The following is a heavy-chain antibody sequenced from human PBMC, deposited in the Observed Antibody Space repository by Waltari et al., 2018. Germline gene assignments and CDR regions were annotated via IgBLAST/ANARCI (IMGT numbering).Heavy chain of an antibody. D-gene: IGHD2-2*01. J-gene: IGHJ6*02. CDR3: TTSSYCGTTTCYQYYGMDV. V-gene: IGHV1-69*01. Sequence: QVRLVQSGAEVKKPGSSVKVSCKAFGGSFSSYYINRVRKAPGQGLGWMGGIIPVFGTANYAQKFQDRLAITADESTSTAYMELSSLRSEDTAAYYCTTSSYCGTTTCYQYYGMDVWGQGTTVTVSS. CDR1: GGSFSSYY. CDR2: IIPVFGTA.